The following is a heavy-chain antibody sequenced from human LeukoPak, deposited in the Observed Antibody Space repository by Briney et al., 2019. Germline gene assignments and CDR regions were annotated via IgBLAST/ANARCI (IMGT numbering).Heavy chain of an antibody. D-gene: IGHD3-22*01. V-gene: IGHV1-69*05. CDR1: GGTFSSYA. CDR3: ARALSYYYDSSGNAFDI. CDR2: IIPIFGTA. J-gene: IGHJ3*02. Sequence: SVKVSCKASGGTFSSYAISWVRQAPGQGLEWMGRIIPIFGTANYAQKFQGRVTITTDESASTAYMELSNLRSEDTAVYYCARALSYYYDSSGNAFDIWGQGTMVTVSS.